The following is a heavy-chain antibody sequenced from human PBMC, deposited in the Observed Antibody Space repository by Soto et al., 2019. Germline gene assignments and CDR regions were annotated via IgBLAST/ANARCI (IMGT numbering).Heavy chain of an antibody. D-gene: IGHD7-27*01. CDR1: GFTFSSYG. J-gene: IGHJ4*02. Sequence: LRLSCAASGFTFSSYGMHWVRQAPGKGLEWVAVIWYDGSNKYYADSVKGRFTISRDNSKNTLYLQMNSLRAEDTAVYYCARDGSLGYFDYWGQGTLVTVSS. V-gene: IGHV3-33*01. CDR3: ARDGSLGYFDY. CDR2: IWYDGSNK.